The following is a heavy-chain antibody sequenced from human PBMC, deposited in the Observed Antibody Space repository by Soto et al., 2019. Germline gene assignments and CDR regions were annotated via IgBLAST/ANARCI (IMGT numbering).Heavy chain of an antibody. CDR3: AKGDYYYDTSGPTCED. Sequence: PGGSLRLSCAAFGFTFSSYAMSWVRQAPGKGLEWVSSISGSGGTSYYADSVKGRFTLSRDNSKNTLYLQMNSLRAEDTAVYFCAKGDYYYDTSGPTCEDWGQGTLVTV. J-gene: IGHJ4*02. D-gene: IGHD3-22*01. V-gene: IGHV3-23*01. CDR1: GFTFSSYA. CDR2: ISGSGGTS.